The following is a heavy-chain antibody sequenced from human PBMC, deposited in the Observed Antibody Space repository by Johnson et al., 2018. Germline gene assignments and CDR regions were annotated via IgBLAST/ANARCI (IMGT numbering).Heavy chain of an antibody. V-gene: IGHV3-48*04. J-gene: IGHJ6*02. D-gene: IGHD1-20*01. CDR3: ARGEVTGAIYYYYYGMDV. CDR1: GFTFSSYA. Sequence: VQLVQSGGGLVQPGGSLRLSCAASGFTFSSYAMSWVRQAPGKGLEWVSYISSSGSTIYYADSVKGRFTISRDNAKNSLYLQMNSLRAEDTAVYYCARGEVTGAIYYYYYGMDVWGQGTTVTVSS. CDR2: ISSSGSTI.